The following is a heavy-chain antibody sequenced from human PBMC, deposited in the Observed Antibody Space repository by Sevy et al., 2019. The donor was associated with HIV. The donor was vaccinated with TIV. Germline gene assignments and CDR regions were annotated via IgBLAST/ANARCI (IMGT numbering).Heavy chain of an antibody. CDR3: ARDYYGSGSYSNVPWLLDYGMDV. CDR1: GFTFSSYA. D-gene: IGHD3-10*01. CDR2: ISYDGSNK. Sequence: GGSLRLSCAASGFTFSSYAMHWVRQAPGKGLEWVAVISYDGSNKYCADSVKRRFTISRDNSKNTLYLQMNSLRAEDTAVYYCARDYYGSGSYSNVPWLLDYGMDVWGQGTTVTVSS. J-gene: IGHJ6*02. V-gene: IGHV3-30-3*01.